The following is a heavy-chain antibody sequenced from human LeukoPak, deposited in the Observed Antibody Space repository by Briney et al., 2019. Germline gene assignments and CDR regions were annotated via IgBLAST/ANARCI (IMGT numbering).Heavy chain of an antibody. CDR2: INPNIGDA. Sequence: SVKVSCKAAGYTFTDYFINWGRQAPGQGLEGMRGINPNIGDASYAQKSQDRVTMTWDRSINTAYMELSRLTSDDTAVYYRARMGVDGGESIGFDSWGQGTLVTVSS. J-gene: IGHJ5*01. D-gene: IGHD2-21*01. CDR1: GYTFTDYF. V-gene: IGHV1-2*02. CDR3: ARMGVDGGESIGFDS.